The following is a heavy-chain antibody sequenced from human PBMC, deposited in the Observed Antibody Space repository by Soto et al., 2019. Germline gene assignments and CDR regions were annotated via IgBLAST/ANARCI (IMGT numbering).Heavy chain of an antibody. D-gene: IGHD3-3*01. J-gene: IGHJ6*02. Sequence: GSLSLSCAASGFSFSSYSMSWVRQAPGKGLEWVSAISGSGGSTYYADSVKGRFTISRDNSKNTLYPQMNSLRAEDTAVYYCAKDRAYDFWSGYLYYYYGMDVWGQGTTVTVSS. CDR3: AKDRAYDFWSGYLYYYYGMDV. CDR1: GFSFSSYS. V-gene: IGHV3-23*01. CDR2: ISGSGGST.